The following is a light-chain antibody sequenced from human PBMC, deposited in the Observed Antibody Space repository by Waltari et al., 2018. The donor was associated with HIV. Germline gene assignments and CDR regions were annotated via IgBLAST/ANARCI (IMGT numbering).Light chain of an antibody. CDR2: STN. J-gene: IGLJ3*02. Sequence: QTVVTQEPSFSVSPGGTVTLTCGLSSGSVSTSYYPSWYQQTPGQAQRTLIYSTNTRSSGVPDRFSGSILGNKAALTITGAQADDESDYYCVLYMGGGIWVFGGGTKVTVL. CDR1: SGSVSTSYY. V-gene: IGLV8-61*01. CDR3: VLYMGGGIWV.